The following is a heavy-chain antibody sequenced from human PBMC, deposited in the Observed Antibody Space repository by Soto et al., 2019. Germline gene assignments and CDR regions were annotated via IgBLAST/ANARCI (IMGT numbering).Heavy chain of an antibody. D-gene: IGHD4-4*01. Sequence: QVQLVQSGAEVKKPGASVKVSCKASGYTFSTYYMHWVRQAPGQGYEWMGIINPSGGSTTYAQKFTGRVTMTRDTSTTTWDMELSSLRSEDTAVYYCARYDYNGYYVDSWGQGTLVTVSS. CDR2: INPSGGST. V-gene: IGHV1-46*01. J-gene: IGHJ4*02. CDR3: ARYDYNGYYVDS. CDR1: GYTFSTYY.